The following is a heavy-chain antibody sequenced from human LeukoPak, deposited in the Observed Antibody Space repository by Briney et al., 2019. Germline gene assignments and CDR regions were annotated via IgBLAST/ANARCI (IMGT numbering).Heavy chain of an antibody. CDR3: ARVHYGDYALGAFDI. D-gene: IGHD4-17*01. CDR1: GFTFSSYS. CDR2: ISSSSSYI. Sequence: GGSLRLACAASGFTFSSYSMNWVRQAPGKGLEWVSSISSSSSYIYYADSVKGRFTISRNNAKNSLYLQINSLRAEDTAVYYCARVHYGDYALGAFDIWGQGTMVTVSS. J-gene: IGHJ3*02. V-gene: IGHV3-21*01.